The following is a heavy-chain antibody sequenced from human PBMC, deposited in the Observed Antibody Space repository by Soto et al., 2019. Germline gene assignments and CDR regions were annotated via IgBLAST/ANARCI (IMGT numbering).Heavy chain of an antibody. V-gene: IGHV4-30-4*01. CDR2: IYYSGST. CDR1: GGSISSGDYY. Sequence: SETLSLTCTVSGGSISSGDYYWSWIRQPPGKGLERIGYIYYSGSTYYNPSLKSRVTISVDTSKNQFSLKLSSVTAADTAVYYCARETFVVGLGYWGQGTLVTVS. CDR3: ARETFVVGLGY. D-gene: IGHD2-21*01. J-gene: IGHJ4*02.